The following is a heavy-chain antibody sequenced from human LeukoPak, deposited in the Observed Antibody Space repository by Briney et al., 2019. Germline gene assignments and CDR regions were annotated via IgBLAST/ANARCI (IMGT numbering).Heavy chain of an antibody. CDR3: ARAERDYFDY. J-gene: IGHJ4*02. D-gene: IGHD1-1*01. CDR1: GGSISSYY. CDR2: IYTSGST. Sequence: SETLSLTCTVSGGSISSYYWSWIRQPPGKGLEWIGYIYTSGSTNYNPSLKSRVTMSVDTSKNQFSLKLSSVTAADTAVYYCARAERDYFDYWGQGTLVTVS. V-gene: IGHV4-4*08.